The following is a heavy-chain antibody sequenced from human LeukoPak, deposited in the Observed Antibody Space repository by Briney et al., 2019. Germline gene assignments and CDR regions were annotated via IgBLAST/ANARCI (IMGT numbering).Heavy chain of an antibody. CDR1: VFTFSSYA. CDR3: AKDAGYCSSTSCYLGIYYYYYYGMDV. V-gene: IGHV3-23*01. J-gene: IGHJ6*02. Sequence: PGGSLRLSCAASVFTFSSYAMSWVRQAPGKRLEWVSAISGSGGRTYYEDSVKDRITISRDNAKNTLYLQMNSLSAEDTAVYYCAKDAGYCSSTSCYLGIYYYYYYGMDVWGQGTTVTISS. D-gene: IGHD2-2*01. CDR2: ISGSGGRT.